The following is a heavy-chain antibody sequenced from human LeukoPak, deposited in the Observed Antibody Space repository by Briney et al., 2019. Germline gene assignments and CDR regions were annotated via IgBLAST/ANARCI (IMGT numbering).Heavy chain of an antibody. J-gene: IGHJ5*02. V-gene: IGHV3-33*01. Sequence: GGSLRLSCAASGFTFSSYGMHWVRQAPGKGLEWVAVIWYDGSNKYYADSVKGRFTISRDNYKNTLYLQMNSLRAEDTAVYYCARAVTTGPWVDWFDPWGQGTLVTVSS. CDR1: GFTFSSYG. D-gene: IGHD4-17*01. CDR3: ARAVTTGPWVDWFDP. CDR2: IWYDGSNK.